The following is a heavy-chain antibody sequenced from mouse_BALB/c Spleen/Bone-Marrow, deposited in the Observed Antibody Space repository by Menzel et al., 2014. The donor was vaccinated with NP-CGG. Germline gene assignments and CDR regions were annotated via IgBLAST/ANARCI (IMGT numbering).Heavy chain of an antibody. Sequence: EVQLQQSGPGLVKPSQSLSLTCTVTGYSITSDYAWNWIRQFPGNKLEWMGYISYSGSTSYNPSLKSRISITRDTSKNQFFLHLNSVTTEDTATYYCARGITTAWFAYWGQGTLVTVSA. J-gene: IGHJ3*01. CDR2: ISYSGST. D-gene: IGHD2-4*01. CDR1: GYSITSDYA. CDR3: ARGITTAWFAY. V-gene: IGHV3-2*02.